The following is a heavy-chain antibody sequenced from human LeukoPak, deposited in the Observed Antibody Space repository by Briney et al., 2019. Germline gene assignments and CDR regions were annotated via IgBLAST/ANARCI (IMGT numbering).Heavy chain of an antibody. J-gene: IGHJ6*02. V-gene: IGHV3-15*05. CDR3: KRDIVVVPTAITDYYQYYGMDV. D-gene: IGHD2-2*01. Sequence: GGSLRLSCAASGFTFSNAWMSWVRQAPGKGLEWVGRIRSKTDGGKIDYAAPVKGRFTISRDDSESTLYLQMNNLKTEDTAVYYCKRDIVVVPTAITDYYQYYGMDVWGQGTTVAVSS. CDR2: IRSKTDGGKI. CDR1: GFTFSNAW.